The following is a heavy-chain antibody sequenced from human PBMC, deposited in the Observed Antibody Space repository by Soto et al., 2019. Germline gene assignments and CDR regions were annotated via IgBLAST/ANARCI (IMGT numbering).Heavy chain of an antibody. V-gene: IGHV3-23*01. CDR1: GFTFSSYA. J-gene: IGHJ4*02. D-gene: IGHD3-10*01. Sequence: EVQLLESGGGLVQPGGSLRLSCAASGFTFSSYAMSWVRQAPGKGLEWVPVISGSGDSKYYADSVKGRFTISRDNSKNTLYLQMNSLRVEDTAVYYWAKRAYGSDFDYWGQGTLVTVSS. CDR3: AKRAYGSDFDY. CDR2: ISGSGDSK.